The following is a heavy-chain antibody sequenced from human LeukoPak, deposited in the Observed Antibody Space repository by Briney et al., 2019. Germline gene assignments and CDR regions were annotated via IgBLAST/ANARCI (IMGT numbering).Heavy chain of an antibody. J-gene: IGHJ6*02. CDR1: GGTFSSYA. D-gene: IGHD2-2*01. CDR2: ISAYNGNT. Sequence: GASVKVSCKASGGTFSSYATSWVRQAPVQGLEWMGWISAYNGNTNYVHKFQGRVTMTTDTSTTTAYMELRSLRSDDTAVYYCARDLDIVVVPVVSRHYGLDVWGLGTTVTVSS. V-gene: IGHV1-18*01. CDR3: ARDLDIVVVPVVSRHYGLDV.